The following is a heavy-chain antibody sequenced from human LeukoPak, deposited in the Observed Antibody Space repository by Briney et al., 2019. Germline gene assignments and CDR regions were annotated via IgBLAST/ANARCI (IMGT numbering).Heavy chain of an antibody. D-gene: IGHD6-13*01. CDR3: ARTPLHSSWYYFDY. Sequence: GESLKISCKGSGYGFTSYWIGWVRQMPGKGLEWMGVIYPGDSDTRYSPSFQGQVTISADKSISTAYLQWSSLKASDTAMYYCARTPLHSSWYYFDYWGQGTLVTVSS. J-gene: IGHJ4*02. V-gene: IGHV5-51*01. CDR1: GYGFTSYW. CDR2: IYPGDSDT.